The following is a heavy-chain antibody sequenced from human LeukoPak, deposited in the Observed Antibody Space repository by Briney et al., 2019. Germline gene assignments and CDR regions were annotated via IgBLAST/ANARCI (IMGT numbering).Heavy chain of an antibody. CDR3: ARVDSRSFDY. CDR1: GGSISSGSYY. J-gene: IGHJ4*02. CDR2: IYTSGST. Sequence: SETLSLTRTVSGGSISSGSYYWSWIRQPAGKGLEWIGRIYTSGSTNYNPSLKSRVTISIDTSKNQFSLKLSSVTAADTAVYYCARVDSRSFDYWGQGTLVTVSS. D-gene: IGHD6-13*01. V-gene: IGHV4-61*02.